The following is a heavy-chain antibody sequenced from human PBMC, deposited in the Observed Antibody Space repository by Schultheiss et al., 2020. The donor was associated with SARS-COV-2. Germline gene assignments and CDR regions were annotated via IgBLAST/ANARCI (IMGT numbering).Heavy chain of an antibody. CDR2: FYSSENT. J-gene: IGHJ5*02. V-gene: IGHV4-59*01. CDR3: ARGSEGFDP. Sequence: GSLRLSCTVSGASINNYYWTWIRQSPGKGLEWIGYFYSSENTNYNPSLQSRVTMSVDVSKKQLSLRLSSVTAADSAVYYCARGSEGFDPWGQGTLVTVSS. CDR1: GASINNYY.